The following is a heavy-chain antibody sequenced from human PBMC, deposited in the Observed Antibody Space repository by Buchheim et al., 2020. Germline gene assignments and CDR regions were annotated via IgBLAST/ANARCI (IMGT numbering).Heavy chain of an antibody. V-gene: IGHV4-34*01. CDR1: GGSFSGYY. D-gene: IGHD5-18*01. CDR2: INHSGST. Sequence: QVQLQQWGAGLLKPSETLSLTCAVYGGSFSGYYWSWIRQPPGKGLEWIGEINHSGSTNYNPSLKNRVTISVDTSKNQFSLKLSSVTAADTAVYYCAGTSGYLWYYYMDVWGKGTT. J-gene: IGHJ6*03. CDR3: AGTSGYLWYYYMDV.